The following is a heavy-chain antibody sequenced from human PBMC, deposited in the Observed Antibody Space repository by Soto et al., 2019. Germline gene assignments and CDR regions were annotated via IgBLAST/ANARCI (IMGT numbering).Heavy chain of an antibody. Sequence: CGASGDTISRYAMGRFSKATGKGLEWVSAISGSGGSTYYADSVKGGFTISRDNSKNTLYLQMNSLRAEDTAVFYFEKVGEWIIATLAYRAQGTLVPVSA. CDR1: GDTISRYA. CDR2: ISGSGGST. CDR3: EKVGEWIIATLAY. D-gene: IGHD3-16*01. J-gene: IGHJ4*02. V-gene: IGHV3-23*01.